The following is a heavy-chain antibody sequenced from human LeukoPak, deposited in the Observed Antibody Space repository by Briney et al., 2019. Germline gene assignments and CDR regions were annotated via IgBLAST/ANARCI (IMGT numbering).Heavy chain of an antibody. CDR1: GGSISTSNYY. Sequence: SETLSLTCTVSGGSISTSNYYWGWIRQPPGKGLAWIGTVFYSGSTYSNPSLKSRVTISIDSSKNQFSLRLSSVTAADTAVYSCARHHDYCRSGSYTFFDFWGQGALVTVSS. CDR2: VFYSGST. V-gene: IGHV4-39*01. J-gene: IGHJ4*02. CDR3: ARHHDYCRSGSYTFFDF. D-gene: IGHD3-10*01.